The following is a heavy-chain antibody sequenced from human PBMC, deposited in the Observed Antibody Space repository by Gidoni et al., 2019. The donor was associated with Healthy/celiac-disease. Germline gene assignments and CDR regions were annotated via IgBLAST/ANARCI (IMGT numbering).Heavy chain of an antibody. V-gene: IGHV3-48*02. D-gene: IGHD3-3*01. J-gene: IGHJ4*02. CDR2: ISSSSSTI. Sequence: EVQLVESGGGLVQPGGSLRLSCAASGFTFSSYSMHWVRQAPGKGLEWVSYISSSSSTIYYADSVKGRFTISRDNAKNSLYLQMNSLRDEDTAVYYCARDQVPKYYDFWSGYPKGYFDYWGQGTLVTVSS. CDR1: GFTFSSYS. CDR3: ARDQVPKYYDFWSGYPKGYFDY.